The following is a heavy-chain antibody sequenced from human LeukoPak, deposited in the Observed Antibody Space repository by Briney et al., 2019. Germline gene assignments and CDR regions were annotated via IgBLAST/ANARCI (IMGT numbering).Heavy chain of an antibody. J-gene: IGHJ4*02. V-gene: IGHV4-34*01. Sequence: SETLSLTCAVYGGSFSGYYWSWIRQPPGKGLEWIGEINHSGSTNYNPSLKSRVTISVDTSKNQFSLKLSSVTAADTAVYYCASRSTNGYYDILTGYFSYWGKGTLVTVSS. D-gene: IGHD3-9*01. CDR3: ASRSTNGYYDILTGYFSY. CDR1: GGSFSGYY. CDR2: INHSGST.